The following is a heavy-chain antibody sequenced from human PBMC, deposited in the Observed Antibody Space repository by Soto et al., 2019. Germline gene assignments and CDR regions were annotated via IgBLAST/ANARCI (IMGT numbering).Heavy chain of an antibody. Sequence: WESLKISCKGSGYSFTSYWIGWVGQMPGKGLEWMGIIYPGDSDTRYSPSFQGQVTISADKSISTAYLQWSSLKASDTAMYYCARHLMDIVVVVAANDAFDIWGQGTMVTVSS. V-gene: IGHV5-51*01. D-gene: IGHD2-15*01. CDR2: IYPGDSDT. CDR3: ARHLMDIVVVVAANDAFDI. J-gene: IGHJ3*02. CDR1: GYSFTSYW.